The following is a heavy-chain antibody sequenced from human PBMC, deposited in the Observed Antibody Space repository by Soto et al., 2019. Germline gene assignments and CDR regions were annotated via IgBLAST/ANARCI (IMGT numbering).Heavy chain of an antibody. V-gene: IGHV3-30-3*01. Sequence: GGSLRLSCAASGFTFSSYAMHWVRQAPGKGLEWVAVISYDGSNKYYADSVKGRFTISRDNSKNTLYLQMNSLRAEDTAVYYCARDAPDYDFWSGYYVGWRNYYGMDVWGQGTTVTVSS. CDR3: ARDAPDYDFWSGYYVGWRNYYGMDV. CDR1: GFTFSSYA. D-gene: IGHD3-3*01. J-gene: IGHJ6*02. CDR2: ISYDGSNK.